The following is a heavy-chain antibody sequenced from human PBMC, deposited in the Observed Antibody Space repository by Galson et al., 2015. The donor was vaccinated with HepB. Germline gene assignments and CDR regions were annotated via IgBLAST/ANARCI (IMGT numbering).Heavy chain of an antibody. CDR2: ISTNSGNT. CDR1: GYTFSSYG. D-gene: IGHD3-10*02. V-gene: IGHV1-18*04. CDR3: ARVNSLLFGKLPTPGDFDY. Sequence: SVKVSCKASGYTFSSYGFSWVRQAPGQGLEWMGWISTNSGNTNYPQNVQGRVTMATDTATSTAYLELRSLRPDDTAVYFCARVNSLLFGKLPTPGDFDYWGQGTLVTVSS. J-gene: IGHJ4*02.